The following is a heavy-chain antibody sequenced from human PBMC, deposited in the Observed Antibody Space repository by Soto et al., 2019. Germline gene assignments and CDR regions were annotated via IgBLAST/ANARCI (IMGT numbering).Heavy chain of an antibody. CDR3: AKRGSGTFFDY. CDR1: GFTFSSYA. J-gene: IGHJ4*02. D-gene: IGHD3-10*01. Sequence: EVQLLESGGGLVQPGGSLRLSCAASGFTFSSYAMNWVRQAPGKGLEWVSVISGSGGSTYYADSVKGRFTISGDNSKNTLYLQMNSLRAEDTAVYYCAKRGSGTFFDYWGQGTLVTVSS. CDR2: ISGSGGST. V-gene: IGHV3-23*01.